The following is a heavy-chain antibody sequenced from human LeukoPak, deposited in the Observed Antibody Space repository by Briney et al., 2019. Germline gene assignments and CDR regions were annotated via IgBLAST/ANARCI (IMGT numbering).Heavy chain of an antibody. CDR3: ARDKSHGDYPFDH. V-gene: IGHV3-21*01. J-gene: IGHJ4*02. D-gene: IGHD4-17*01. Sequence: GGSLRLSCAASGFTFSSYSMNWVRQAPGKGLEWVSSISSSSSYIYYADSVKGRFTISRDNAKNSLYLQMNSLRAEDTAVYYCARDKSHGDYPFDHWGQGTLVTVSS. CDR1: GFTFSSYS. CDR2: ISSSSSYI.